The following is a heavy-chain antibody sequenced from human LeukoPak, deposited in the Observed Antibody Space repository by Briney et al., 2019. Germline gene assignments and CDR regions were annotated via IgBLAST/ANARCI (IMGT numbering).Heavy chain of an antibody. CDR1: GGSFSGYY. Sequence: SETLSLTCAVYGGSFSGYYWSWIRQPPGKGLEWIGEINHSGSTNYNPSLKSRVTISVDTSKNQFSLKLSSVTAADTAVYYCGGGPYSNYVDYWGQGTLVTVSS. J-gene: IGHJ4*02. CDR2: INHSGST. D-gene: IGHD4-11*01. V-gene: IGHV4-34*01. CDR3: GGGPYSNYVDY.